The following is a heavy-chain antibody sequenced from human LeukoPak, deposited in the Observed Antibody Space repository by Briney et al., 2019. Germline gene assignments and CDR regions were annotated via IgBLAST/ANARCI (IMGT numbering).Heavy chain of an antibody. CDR2: ISYDGSNK. J-gene: IGHJ4*02. V-gene: IGHV3-30*03. CDR3: ASSYYGSGSYMGARGDYFDY. D-gene: IGHD3-10*01. Sequence: GGSLRLSCAASGFTFSSYGMHWVRQAPGKGLEWVAVISYDGSNKYYADSVKGRFTISRDNSKNTLYLQMNSLRAEDTAVYYCASSYYGSGSYMGARGDYFDYWGQGTLVTVSS. CDR1: GFTFSSYG.